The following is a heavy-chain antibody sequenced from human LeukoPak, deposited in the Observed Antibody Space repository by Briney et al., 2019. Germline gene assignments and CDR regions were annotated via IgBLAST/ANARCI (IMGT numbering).Heavy chain of an antibody. CDR3: ARDEARGYDILTGYSLYYYYMDV. CDR2: IHAYNGNK. Sequence: ASVKVSCKASGYTFTGYYMHWVRQAPGQGLEGMGWIHAYNGNKNYAQKLPGRVTMPTHTSTSTAYMELRSLRSDDTAVYYCARDEARGYDILTGYSLYYYYMDVWGKGTTVTISS. J-gene: IGHJ6*03. V-gene: IGHV1-18*04. CDR1: GYTFTGYY. D-gene: IGHD3-9*01.